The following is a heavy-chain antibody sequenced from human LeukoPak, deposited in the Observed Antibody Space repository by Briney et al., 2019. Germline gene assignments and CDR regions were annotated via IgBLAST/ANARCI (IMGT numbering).Heavy chain of an antibody. V-gene: IGHV4-4*07. CDR3: ARVEAGSSPFYAAFDI. Sequence: SETLSLTCTVSGGSTGSDYWSWIRQPAGKGLEWIGRIYTSGSTNYNPSLKSRVTISVDTSKNQFSLKLSSVTAADTAVYYCARVEAGSSPFYAAFDIWGQGTMVTVSS. CDR2: IYTSGST. J-gene: IGHJ3*02. CDR1: GGSTGSDY. D-gene: IGHD2/OR15-2a*01.